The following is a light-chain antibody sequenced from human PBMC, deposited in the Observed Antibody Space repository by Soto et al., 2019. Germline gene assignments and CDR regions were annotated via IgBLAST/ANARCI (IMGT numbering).Light chain of an antibody. Sequence: TVMTQAPGTLSLYPGERATLSCRASQRVSSGYLAWYQQKPGQAPRLLIFGASNSDTGIPDRFTGSGSGTDFTLTISRLEPEDVAVYCCQQYGISQNIFGQGTKLQIK. CDR2: GAS. V-gene: IGKV3-20*01. J-gene: IGKJ2*01. CDR1: QRVSSGY. CDR3: QQYGISQNI.